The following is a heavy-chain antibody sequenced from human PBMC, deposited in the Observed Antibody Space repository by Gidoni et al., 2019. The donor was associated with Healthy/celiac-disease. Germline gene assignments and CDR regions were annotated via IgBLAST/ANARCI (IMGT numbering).Heavy chain of an antibody. J-gene: IGHJ3*02. D-gene: IGHD2-2*01. V-gene: IGHV3-21*01. CDR3: AIGGTPIRSHAMDI. Sequence: EVQPVESVGSLVKPVASLSLSSAASGSTFSSYNMNWVRKAPGKGLEWVSYISSSSRYIYYADSVKGRITISRDNAKNSMYLQRNSLKAKDTAVYYCAIGGTPIRSHAMDIWGQGTMVTVSS. CDR1: GSTFSSYN. CDR2: ISSSSRYI.